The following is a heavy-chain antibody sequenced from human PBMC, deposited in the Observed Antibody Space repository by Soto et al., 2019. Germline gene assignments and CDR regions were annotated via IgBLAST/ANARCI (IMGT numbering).Heavy chain of an antibody. Sequence: PGGSLRLSCAASGFTFSTYWMSWVRQAPGQGLEWVANIKQDGSEKYYVDSVKGRFTISRDNAKNSPYLQMNSLRAEDTAVYYCARDERGSTPLAYWGQGXLVTVYS. CDR2: IKQDGSEK. CDR1: GFTFSTYW. D-gene: IGHD2-2*01. J-gene: IGHJ4*02. V-gene: IGHV3-7*03. CDR3: ARDERGSTPLAY.